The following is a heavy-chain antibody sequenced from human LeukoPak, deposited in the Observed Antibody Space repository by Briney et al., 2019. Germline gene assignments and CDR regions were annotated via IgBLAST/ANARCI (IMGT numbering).Heavy chain of an antibody. Sequence: GGSLRLSCAASGFTFSSHWMSWVRQAPGKGLEWISYISASGTLTHYADSVKGRFTISRDNAKNSLYLQMNSLRAEDTAVYYCVSGPSGSYSGAIDFDYWGQGTLVTVSS. CDR1: GFTFSSHW. CDR3: VSGPSGSYSGAIDFDY. D-gene: IGHD1-26*01. J-gene: IGHJ4*02. V-gene: IGHV3-21*05. CDR2: ISASGTLT.